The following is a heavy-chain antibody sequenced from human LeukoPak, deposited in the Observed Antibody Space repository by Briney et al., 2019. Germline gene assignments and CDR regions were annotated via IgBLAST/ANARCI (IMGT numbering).Heavy chain of an antibody. D-gene: IGHD6-19*01. CDR3: ARVPSGWYQFRFDY. CDR1: GGSFSGYY. J-gene: IGHJ4*02. CDR2: INHSGST. Sequence: SETLSLTCAVYGGSFSGYYWSWIRQPPGKGLEWIGEINHSGSTNYNPSLKSRVTISVDTSKNQFSLKLSSVTAADTAVYYCARVPSGWYQFRFDYWGQGTLVTVSS. V-gene: IGHV4-34*01.